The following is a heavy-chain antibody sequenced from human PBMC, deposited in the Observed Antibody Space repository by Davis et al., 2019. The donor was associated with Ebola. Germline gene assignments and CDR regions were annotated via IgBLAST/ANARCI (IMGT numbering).Heavy chain of an antibody. Sequence: AASVKVSCKASGYTFRDYYVHWVRQAPGQGLEWMGRINTNSGGTEYVEKFQGRVTMTRDTSISTAYMELSSLRSDDTAVYYCAREVGSSGSQYFDYWGQGTLITVSS. V-gene: IGHV1-2*06. CDR2: INTNSGGT. D-gene: IGHD6-13*01. CDR3: AREVGSSGSQYFDY. J-gene: IGHJ4*02. CDR1: GYTFRDYY.